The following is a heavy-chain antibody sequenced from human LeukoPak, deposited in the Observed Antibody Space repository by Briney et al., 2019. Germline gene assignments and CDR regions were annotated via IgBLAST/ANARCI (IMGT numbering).Heavy chain of an antibody. J-gene: IGHJ6*03. CDR2: INPNSGGT. D-gene: IGHD2-2*01. Sequence: ASVKVSCKASGYTLTGYYIHWVGQAPGQGLEWMGWINPNSGGTNYAQKFQGRVTMTRDTSISTAYMELSRLRSDDTAVYYCARDLMATDIVVVPAAMAPDYYYYMDVWGQGTLVTVSS. V-gene: IGHV1-2*02. CDR3: ARDLMATDIVVVPAAMAPDYYYYMDV. CDR1: GYTLTGYY.